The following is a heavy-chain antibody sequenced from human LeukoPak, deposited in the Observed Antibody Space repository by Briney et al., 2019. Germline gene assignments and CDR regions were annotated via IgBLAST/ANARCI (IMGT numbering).Heavy chain of an antibody. V-gene: IGHV1-46*01. D-gene: IGHD3-22*01. CDR3: ARDQNPYYYDSSGYYTGANNWFDP. CDR1: GYTFTGYY. J-gene: IGHJ5*02. Sequence: ASVKVSCKASGYTFTGYYMHWVRQAPGQGLEWMGIINPSGGSTSYAQKFQGRVTMTRDTSTSTVYMELSSLRSEDTAVYYCARDQNPYYYDSSGYYTGANNWFDPWGQGTLVTVSS. CDR2: INPSGGST.